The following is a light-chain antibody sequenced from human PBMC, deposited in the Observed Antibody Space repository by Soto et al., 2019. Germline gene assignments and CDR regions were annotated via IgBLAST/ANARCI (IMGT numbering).Light chain of an antibody. CDR1: SSDVGSYNL. J-gene: IGLJ1*01. CDR3: CSYTGSSTSV. V-gene: IGLV2-23*02. CDR2: EVS. Sequence: QSALTQPASVSGSPGQSITISCTGTSSDVGSYNLVSWYQQHPGKAPKLMIYEVSKRPSGVSNRFSGSKSGSTASLTISGLQAEDEADYYCCSYTGSSTSVFGTGTKVTVL.